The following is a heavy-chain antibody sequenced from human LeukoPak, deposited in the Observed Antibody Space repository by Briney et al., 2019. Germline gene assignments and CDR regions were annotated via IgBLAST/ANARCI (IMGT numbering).Heavy chain of an antibody. CDR3: ARDTGYGDYSDAFDI. CDR2: INSDGSST. Sequence: GGSLSLSCAASGFSFSRYWMHWVRQAPGRGLVWVSGINSDGSSTSYADSVQGRFTISRDNAKNTLYLHMNSLRAEDTAVYYCARDTGYGDYSDAFDIWGQGTMVTVAS. D-gene: IGHD4-17*01. CDR1: GFSFSRYW. V-gene: IGHV3-74*01. J-gene: IGHJ3*02.